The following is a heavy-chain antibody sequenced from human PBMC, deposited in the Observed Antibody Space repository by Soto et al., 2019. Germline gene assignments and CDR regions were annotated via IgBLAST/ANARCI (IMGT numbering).Heavy chain of an antibody. CDR2: ISGSAGST. Sequence: GGSLRLSCAASGFTFSSYGMSWVRQAPGKGLEWVSAISGSAGSTYYADSVKGRFTVSRDNSKNTLYLQMNSLRVEDTAVYYCAKEQGVVVPAAVYYYYGMDVWGQGTTVTVSS. CDR3: AKEQGVVVPAAVYYYYGMDV. V-gene: IGHV3-23*01. CDR1: GFTFSSYG. J-gene: IGHJ6*02. D-gene: IGHD2-2*01.